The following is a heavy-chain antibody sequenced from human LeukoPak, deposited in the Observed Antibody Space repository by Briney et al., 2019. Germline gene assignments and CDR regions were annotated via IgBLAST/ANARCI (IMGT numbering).Heavy chain of an antibody. V-gene: IGHV4-39*01. Sequence: PSETLSLTCTVSGGSISSYYWGWIRQPPGKGLEWIGSIYYSGSTYYNPSLKSRVTISVDTSKNQFSLKLSSVTAADTAAYYCARRDFWSGYHIWGQGTMVTVSS. CDR2: IYYSGST. J-gene: IGHJ3*02. CDR1: GGSISSYY. CDR3: ARRDFWSGYHI. D-gene: IGHD3-3*01.